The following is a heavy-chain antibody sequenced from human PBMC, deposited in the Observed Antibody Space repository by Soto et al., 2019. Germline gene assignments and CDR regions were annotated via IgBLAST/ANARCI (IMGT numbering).Heavy chain of an antibody. D-gene: IGHD3-10*01. Sequence: NPSETLSLTCTVSGGSISSSSYYWGWIRQPPGKGLEWIGSIYYSGSTYYNPSLKSRVTISVDTSKNQFSLKLSSVTAADTAVYCCARHGERSWWFDPWGQGTLVTVSS. J-gene: IGHJ5*02. CDR2: IYYSGST. CDR1: GGSISSSSYY. CDR3: ARHGERSWWFDP. V-gene: IGHV4-39*01.